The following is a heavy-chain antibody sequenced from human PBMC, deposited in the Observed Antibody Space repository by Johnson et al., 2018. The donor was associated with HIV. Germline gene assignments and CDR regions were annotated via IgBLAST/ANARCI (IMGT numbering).Heavy chain of an antibody. CDR1: GFTFEDYG. V-gene: IGHV3-20*04. CDR3: AKKDSGDAFDI. D-gene: IGHD3-10*01. J-gene: IGHJ3*02. Sequence: VQLVESGGGVVRPGGSLRLSCAASGFTFEDYGMSWVRQAPGKGLEWVSGINWNGGSKAYADSVTGRFTISRDNSKNTLFLQMNSLRSEDTAVYCCAKKDSGDAFDIWGQGTMVTVSS. CDR2: INWNGGSK.